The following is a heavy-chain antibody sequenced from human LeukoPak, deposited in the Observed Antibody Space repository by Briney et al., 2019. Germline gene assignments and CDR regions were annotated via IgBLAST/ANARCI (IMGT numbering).Heavy chain of an antibody. CDR1: GGSISSHY. Sequence: SETLSLTCTVSGGSISSHYWSWLRQPAGKGLEYIGRIHTSGITNYNPSLKSRVTMSGDTSKNQFYLNLRSVTAADTPVYYCARDLGSNYVYFDYWGQGSIVTVSS. V-gene: IGHV4-4*07. CDR3: ARDLGSNYVYFDY. D-gene: IGHD1-26*01. J-gene: IGHJ4*02. CDR2: IHTSGIT.